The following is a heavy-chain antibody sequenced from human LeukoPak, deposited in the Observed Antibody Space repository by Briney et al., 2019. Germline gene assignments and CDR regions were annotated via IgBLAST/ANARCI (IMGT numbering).Heavy chain of an antibody. CDR3: VQTTGWPGFDY. CDR2: IYNGVPT. J-gene: IGHJ4*02. D-gene: IGHD6-19*01. V-gene: IGHV4-4*09. CDR1: GAPISRFY. Sequence: PSETLSLICTTSGAPISRFYWSWVRQPPGTGLEWIGNIYNGVPTFFNPSLKSRVTLSVDTSKTQFSLQLASVTAADTAVYYCVQTTGWPGFDYWGQGILVTVSS.